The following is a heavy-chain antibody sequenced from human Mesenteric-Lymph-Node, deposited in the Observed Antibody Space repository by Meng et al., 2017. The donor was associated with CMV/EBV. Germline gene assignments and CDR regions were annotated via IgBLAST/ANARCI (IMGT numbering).Heavy chain of an antibody. Sequence: LSLTCAASGFIFTTYSMHWVRQAPGKGLEWVASISFDGSKKYYAESVKGRFTISRDNSKSSLWLQMSSLRAEDTALYYCAKGLTTSDYWGQGTLVTVSS. CDR1: GFIFTTYS. V-gene: IGHV3-30*04. CDR2: ISFDGSKK. CDR3: AKGLTTSDY. J-gene: IGHJ4*02. D-gene: IGHD1-1*01.